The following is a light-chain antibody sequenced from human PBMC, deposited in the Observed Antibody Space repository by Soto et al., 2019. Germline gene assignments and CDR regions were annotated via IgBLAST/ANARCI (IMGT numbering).Light chain of an antibody. CDR2: EVS. CDR1: SSGVGGYYY. CDR3: SSYSISTAYL. Sequence: QATLTPPPSSSMSPGQSITISCTGTSSGVGGYYYVSWYQLHPGKAPKLMVFEVSNRPSGVSYRFSGSKSGNTASLTISGLQAEDEADYFCSSYSISTAYLFGTGTKGTVL. V-gene: IGLV2-14*01. J-gene: IGLJ1*01.